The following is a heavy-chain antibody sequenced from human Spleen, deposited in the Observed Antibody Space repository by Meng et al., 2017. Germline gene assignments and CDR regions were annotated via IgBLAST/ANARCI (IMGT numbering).Heavy chain of an antibody. J-gene: IGHJ4*02. D-gene: IGHD2-2*01. CDR2: ISYDGSNK. CDR3: AMGRTEYYFDY. CDR1: GFTFRSYG. Sequence: QVQLVESGGGVVQPGRSLRLSCAASGFTFRSYGMHWVRQAPGKGLEWVALISYDGSNKYYADSVKGRFTISRDNSKNTLYLQMNSLRAEDTAVYYCAMGRTEYYFDYWGQGTLVTVSS. V-gene: IGHV3-30*03.